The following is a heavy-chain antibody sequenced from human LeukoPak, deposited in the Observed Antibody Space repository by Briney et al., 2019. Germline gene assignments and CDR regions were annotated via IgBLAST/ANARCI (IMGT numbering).Heavy chain of an antibody. D-gene: IGHD3-22*01. CDR2: ISGSGGST. J-gene: IGHJ4*02. CDR3: AKNSRSSGYYLDY. CDR1: GFTFSSFA. V-gene: IGHV3-23*01. Sequence: GGSLRLSCAASGFTFSSFAMSWVRQAPGKGLEWVSTISGSGGSTSYADSVKGRFTISRDNSKNTLYLQMNSLRAEDTALYYCAKNSRSSGYYLDYWGQGTLSPSPQ.